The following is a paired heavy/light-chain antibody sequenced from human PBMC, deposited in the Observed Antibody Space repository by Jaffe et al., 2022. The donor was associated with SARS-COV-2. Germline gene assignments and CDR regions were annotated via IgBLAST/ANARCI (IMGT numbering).Light chain of an antibody. J-gene: IGLJ3*02. V-gene: IGLV1-40*01. CDR1: SSNIGAAYD. Sequence: QSFLTQPPSVSGAPGQKVSISCTGSSSNIGAAYDVHWYQQLPGTAPKLLIHVDSKRPSGVPDRFSGSKSGTSASLAITGLQAEDEADYYCQSYDSSLRGSVFGGGTKLTVL. CDR2: VDS. CDR3: QSYDSSLRGSV.
Heavy chain of an antibody. V-gene: IGHV1-69*01. CDR3: TRGGVSASPLGWFDP. Sequence: QVQLVQSGPEVKKPGSSVKVSCKASGGTFRTYVIGWVRQAPGQGLEWMGGIIPISGAAYYAQRFQGRVTITADESTTTAYMELSSLTSEDTAVYYCTRGGVSASPLGWFDPWGQGTLVTVSS. CDR1: GGTFRTYV. D-gene: IGHD1-26*01. J-gene: IGHJ5*02. CDR2: IIPISGAA.